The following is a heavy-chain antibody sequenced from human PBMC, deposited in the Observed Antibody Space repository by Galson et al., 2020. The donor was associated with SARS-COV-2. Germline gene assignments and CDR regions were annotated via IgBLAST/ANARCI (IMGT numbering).Heavy chain of an antibody. D-gene: IGHD6-19*01. V-gene: IGHV4-4*02. CDR2: ISHTGLT. Sequence: ASETLSLTCAVFGGTISSTLWWSRVRQPPGQRLDWLGEISHTGLTNYHPSLKSRAIISLDKAENEFSLRLRSVTAADTAVYYCATGGWYGSSEYFQFWGQGTLVLVSS. J-gene: IGHJ1*01. CDR1: GGTISSTLW. CDR3: ATGGWYGSSEYFQF.